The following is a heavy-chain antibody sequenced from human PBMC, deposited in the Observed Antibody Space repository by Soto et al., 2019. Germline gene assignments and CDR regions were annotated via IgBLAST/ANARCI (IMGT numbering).Heavy chain of an antibody. V-gene: IGHV1-18*01. D-gene: IGHD1-26*01. J-gene: IGHJ5*02. CDR3: ARVRGYSGSYFILWFDP. CDR2: ISAYNGNT. Sequence: VASVKVSCKASGYTFTSYGISWVRQAPGQGLEWMGWISAYNGNTNYAQKLQGRVTMTTDASTSTAYMELRSLRSDDTAVYYCARVRGYSGSYFILWFDPWGQGTLVTVSS. CDR1: GYTFTSYG.